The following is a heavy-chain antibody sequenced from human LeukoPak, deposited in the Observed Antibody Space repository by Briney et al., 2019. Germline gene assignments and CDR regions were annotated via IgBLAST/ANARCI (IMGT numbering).Heavy chain of an antibody. CDR2: ISGSAGST. CDR3: AKDNSGTYFDY. CDR1: GFTFSSYA. D-gene: IGHD1-26*01. V-gene: IGHV3-23*01. J-gene: IGHJ4*02. Sequence: GGSLRLSCAASGFTFSSYAMSWVRQAPGKGLEWVSAISGSAGSTYFADSVKSRFTISRDNSKNTLYLQMNSLRAEDTAVYYCAKDNSGTYFDYWDQGTLVTVSS.